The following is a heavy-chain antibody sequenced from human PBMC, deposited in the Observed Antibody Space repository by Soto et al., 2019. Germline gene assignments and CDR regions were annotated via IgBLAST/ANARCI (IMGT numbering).Heavy chain of an antibody. CDR3: ALRGSGSYFRY. CDR2: ISGSGDST. J-gene: IGHJ4*02. D-gene: IGHD1-26*01. CDR1: GITFSSYA. V-gene: IGHV3-23*01. Sequence: EVQLLESGGGLVQPGGSLRLSCAASGITFSSYAMNWVRQAPGKGLEWVSVISGSGDSTYYADSVKGRFTISRDNSKYTLYQQMNSLRAEDTAVYYCALRGSGSYFRYWGQGTLVTVSS.